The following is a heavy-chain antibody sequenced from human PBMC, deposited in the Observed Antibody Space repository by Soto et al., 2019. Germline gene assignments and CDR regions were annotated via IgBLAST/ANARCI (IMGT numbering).Heavy chain of an antibody. CDR1: GFTFSSYW. D-gene: IGHD3-3*01. Sequence: EVQLVESRGGLVQPGGSLRLSCAASGFTFSSYWMHWVRQAPGKGLVWVSRINSDGSSTSYADSVKGRFTISRDNAKNTLYLQMNSLRAEDTAVYYCARDWSPRYYDFWSGYSGAFDIWGQGTMVTVSS. CDR3: ARDWSPRYYDFWSGYSGAFDI. J-gene: IGHJ3*02. V-gene: IGHV3-74*01. CDR2: INSDGSST.